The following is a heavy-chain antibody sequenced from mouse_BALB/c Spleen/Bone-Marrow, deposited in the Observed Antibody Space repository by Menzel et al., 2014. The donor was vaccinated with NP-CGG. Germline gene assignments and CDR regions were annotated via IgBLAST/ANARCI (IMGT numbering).Heavy chain of an antibody. D-gene: IGHD2-1*01. J-gene: IGHJ1*01. CDR3: ARDRAYGNWYFDV. V-gene: IGHV2-9*02. CDR1: GFSLKNYG. CDR2: IGTGRGT. Sequence: VQLQESGPGLVAPSQSLSITCTVSGFSLKNYGVHWVRQPPGKGLEWLGVIGTGRGTNYNSALMSRLSISKDNSKSQFFLKMNSLQTDDTAMYYCARDRAYGNWYFDVWGAGTTVTVSS.